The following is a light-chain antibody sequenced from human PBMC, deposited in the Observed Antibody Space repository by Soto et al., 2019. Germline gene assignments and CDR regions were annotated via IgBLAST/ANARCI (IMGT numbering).Light chain of an antibody. J-gene: IGKJ2*01. CDR3: QQYYAAPRT. V-gene: IGKV4-1*01. CDR2: WAS. CDR1: QSVLSTSNNLNY. Sequence: DIVMTQSPDSLAVSLGERVTINCKSSQSVLSTSNNLNYLAWYQQKPGQAPKLLIYWASTRESGVPDRFSGSGSGTDFTLTISSLQAEDVAVYYCQQYYAAPRTFGQGTELESK.